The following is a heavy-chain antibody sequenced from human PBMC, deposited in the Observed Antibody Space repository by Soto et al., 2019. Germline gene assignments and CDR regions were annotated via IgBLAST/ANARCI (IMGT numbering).Heavy chain of an antibody. D-gene: IGHD6-19*01. CDR3: AKVVRDEGLAPSFDY. CDR2: ISGSGGST. Sequence: GGSLRLSCAASGFTFSSYAMSWVRQAPGKGLEWVSAISGSGGSTYYADSVKGRFTISRDNSKNTLYLQMNSLRAEDTAVYYCAKVVRDEGLAPSFDYWGQGTLVTVSS. CDR1: GFTFSSYA. V-gene: IGHV3-23*01. J-gene: IGHJ4*02.